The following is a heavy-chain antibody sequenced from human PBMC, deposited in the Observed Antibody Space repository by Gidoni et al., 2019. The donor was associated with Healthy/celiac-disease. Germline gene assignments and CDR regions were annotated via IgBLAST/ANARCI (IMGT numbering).Heavy chain of an antibody. Sequence: EVQLLESGGGLVQPGGSLRPSCAASGFTFSSYAMGGVRQAPGRGLEWVSAISGSGVSTYYAYSVKGRFTISRDNSKNTLYLQMNSLRAEDTAVYYCAKDDGVGATYRYWGQGTLVTVSS. CDR1: GFTFSSYA. V-gene: IGHV3-23*01. CDR3: AKDDGVGATYRY. D-gene: IGHD1-26*01. CDR2: ISGSGVST. J-gene: IGHJ4*02.